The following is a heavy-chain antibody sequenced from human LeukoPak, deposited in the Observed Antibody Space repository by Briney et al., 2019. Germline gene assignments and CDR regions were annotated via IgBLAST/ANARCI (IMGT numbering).Heavy chain of an antibody. CDR3: AKDQLLTD. J-gene: IGHJ4*02. CDR1: GFTFSSYG. V-gene: IGHV3-30*18. CDR2: ISYDGSNK. Sequence: PGGSLRFSCAASGFTFSSYGMHWVRQAPGKGLEWVAVISYDGSNKYYADSVKSRFTISRDNSKNTLYLQMNSLRAEDTAVYYCAKDQLLTDWGQGTLVTVSS. D-gene: IGHD1-14*01.